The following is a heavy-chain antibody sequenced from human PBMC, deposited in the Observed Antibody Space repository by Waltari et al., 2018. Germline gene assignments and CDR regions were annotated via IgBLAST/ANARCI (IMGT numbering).Heavy chain of an antibody. CDR1: GYTFTGYY. D-gene: IGHD2-15*01. J-gene: IGHJ6*02. CDR3: ARGGCSGGSCYYYYGMDV. Sequence: QVQLVQSGAEVKKPGASVKVSCKASGYTFTGYYMHWVRQAPGHGLEWMGRINPNSGGTNYAQKFQGRVTMTRDTSISTAYMELSRLRSDDTAVYYCARGGCSGGSCYYYYGMDVWGQGTTVTVSS. CDR2: INPNSGGT. V-gene: IGHV1-2*06.